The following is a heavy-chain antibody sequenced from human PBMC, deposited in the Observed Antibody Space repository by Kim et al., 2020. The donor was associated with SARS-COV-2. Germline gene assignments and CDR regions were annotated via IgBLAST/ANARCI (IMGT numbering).Heavy chain of an antibody. CDR2: IYYSGST. J-gene: IGHJ4*02. V-gene: IGHV4-39*01. CDR3: ATLWFGSSPY. D-gene: IGHD3-10*01. Sequence: SETLSLTCTXSGGSISSSSYYWGWIRQPPGKGLEWIGSIYYSGSTYYNPSLKSRVTISVDTSKNQFSLKLSSVPAADTAVYYCATLWFGSSPYWGQGTLVTVSS. CDR1: GGSISSSSYY.